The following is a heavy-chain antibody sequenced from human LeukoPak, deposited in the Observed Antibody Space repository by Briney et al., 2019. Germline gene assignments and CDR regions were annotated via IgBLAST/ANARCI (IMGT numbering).Heavy chain of an antibody. CDR3: AKRGVVIRVILVGFHKEAYYFDS. D-gene: IGHD3-22*01. CDR2: ISGSGGNT. J-gene: IGHJ4*02. CDR1: GITLSNYG. Sequence: QTGGSLRLSCAVSGITLSNYGMSWVRQAPGKGLEWVSGISGSGGNTYYADSVKGRFTISRGNSKNTLYLQMNSLRAEDTAVYFCAKRGVVIRVILVGFHKEAYYFDSWGQGALVTVSS. V-gene: IGHV3-23*01.